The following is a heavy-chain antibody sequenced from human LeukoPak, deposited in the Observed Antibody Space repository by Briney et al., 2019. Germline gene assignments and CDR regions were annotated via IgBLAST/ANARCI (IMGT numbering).Heavy chain of an antibody. CDR1: GFTFSSYG. V-gene: IGHV3-30*19. J-gene: IGHJ4*02. CDR3: ARPSPPGDGYNPCDY. Sequence: PGGSLRLSCAASGFTFSSYGMHWVRQAPGKGLEWVAVISNDERNKYYTDSVKGRFTISRDNSKNTVYLQMNSLRPEDTAMYYCARPSPPGDGYNPCDYWGPGALVIVSS. CDR2: ISNDERNK. D-gene: IGHD5-24*01.